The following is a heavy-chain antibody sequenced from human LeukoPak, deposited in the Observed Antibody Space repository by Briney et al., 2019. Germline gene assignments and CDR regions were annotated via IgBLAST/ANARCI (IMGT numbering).Heavy chain of an antibody. D-gene: IGHD3-10*01. Sequence: ASVKVSCKASGYTFTSYDINWVRQATGQGLEWMGWMNPDSGNIGYAQKFQGRVTITRDTSISTAYMELSSQRSEDTAVYYCARGKRKYYYGSGTESASDYWGQGTPVTVSS. J-gene: IGHJ4*02. V-gene: IGHV1-8*01. CDR3: ARGKRKYYYGSGTESASDY. CDR1: GYTFTSYD. CDR2: MNPDSGNI.